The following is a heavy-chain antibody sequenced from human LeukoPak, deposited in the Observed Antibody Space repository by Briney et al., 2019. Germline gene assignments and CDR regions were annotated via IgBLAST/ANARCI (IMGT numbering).Heavy chain of an antibody. V-gene: IGHV3-23*01. Sequence: SGGSLRLSCAASGFTFSSYEMNWVRQAPGKGLEWVSAISGGGDNTYYAHSVKGRFTTSRDNTKTTLDLKINSPRAEATALYYGSKGSGSSRSGWSNNYWGERTLGTVSS. CDR3: SKGSGSSRSGWSNNY. CDR1: GFTFSSYE. J-gene: IGHJ4*02. CDR2: ISGGGDNT. D-gene: IGHD6-19*01.